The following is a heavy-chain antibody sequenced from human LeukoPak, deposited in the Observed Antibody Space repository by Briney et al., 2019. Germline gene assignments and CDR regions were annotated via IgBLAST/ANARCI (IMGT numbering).Heavy chain of an antibody. Sequence: GESLKISCKGSGYSFTSYWIGWVRQMPGKGLEWMGIIYPGDSDTRYSPFFQGQATISADKSISTAYLQWSSLKASDTAMYYCASSYDSSGYSLTTFDYWGQGTLVTVSS. CDR2: IYPGDSDT. CDR3: ASSYDSSGYSLTTFDY. J-gene: IGHJ4*02. V-gene: IGHV5-51*01. D-gene: IGHD3-22*01. CDR1: GYSFTSYW.